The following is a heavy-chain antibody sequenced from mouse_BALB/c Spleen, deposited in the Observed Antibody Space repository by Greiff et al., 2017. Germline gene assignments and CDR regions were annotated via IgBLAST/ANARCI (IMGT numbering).Heavy chain of an antibody. CDR1: GFTFSNYW. Sequence: EVQLQESGGGLVQPGGSMKLSCVASGFTFSNYWMNWVRQSPEKGLEWVAEIRLKSNNYATHYAESVKGRFTISRDDSKSSVYLQMNNLRAEDTGIYYCTIYDGYYGDYWGQGTSVTVSS. D-gene: IGHD2-3*01. V-gene: IGHV6-6*02. CDR2: IRLKSNNYAT. CDR3: TIYDGYYGDY. J-gene: IGHJ4*01.